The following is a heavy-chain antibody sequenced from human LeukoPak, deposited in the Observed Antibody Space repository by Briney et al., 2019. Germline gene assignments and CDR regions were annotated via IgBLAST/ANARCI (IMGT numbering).Heavy chain of an antibody. CDR1: GGSISSYY. J-gene: IGHJ4*02. V-gene: IGHV4-59*12. CDR2: IYYSGST. Sequence: SETLSLTCTVSGGSISSYYWSWIRQPPGKGLEWIGYIYYSGSTNYNPSLKSRVTISVDTSKNQFSLKLSSVNAADTAVYYCARDGLGFDYWGQGTLVTVSS. CDR3: ARDGLGFDY. D-gene: IGHD3-16*01.